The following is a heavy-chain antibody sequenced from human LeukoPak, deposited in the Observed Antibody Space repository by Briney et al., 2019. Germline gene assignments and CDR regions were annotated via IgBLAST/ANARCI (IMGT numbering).Heavy chain of an antibody. Sequence: ASVKVSCKASGYTFTGYYMHWVRQAPGQGLEWMGWINPNSGGTNYAQKFQGRVTMTRDTSISTAYMEPSRLRSDDTAVYYCARDAEYYDFWSGLGYWGQGTLVTVSS. V-gene: IGHV1-2*02. J-gene: IGHJ4*02. CDR3: ARDAEYYDFWSGLGY. CDR2: INPNSGGT. D-gene: IGHD3-3*01. CDR1: GYTFTGYY.